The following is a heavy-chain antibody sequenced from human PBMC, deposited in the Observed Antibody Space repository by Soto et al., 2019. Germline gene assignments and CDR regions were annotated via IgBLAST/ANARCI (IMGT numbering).Heavy chain of an antibody. V-gene: IGHV1-3*01. D-gene: IGHD1-26*01. CDR2: LNPDNGNT. J-gene: IGHJ4*02. CDR3: ARVAPVGSTYYFDY. Sequence: ASVKVSCKASGYTFTTYAIHWVRQAPGQGLEWMGWLNPDNGNTKYSQKFPGRVTITRDTSASTAYMELSSLRSEDTAVYYCARVAPVGSTYYFDYWGQGTLVTVAS. CDR1: GYTFTTYA.